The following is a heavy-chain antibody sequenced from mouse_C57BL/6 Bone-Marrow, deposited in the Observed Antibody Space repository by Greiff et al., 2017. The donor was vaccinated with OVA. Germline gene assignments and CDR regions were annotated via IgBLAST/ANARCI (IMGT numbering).Heavy chain of an antibody. D-gene: IGHD2-1*01. CDR3: ARQGYGNRGGIYAMDY. J-gene: IGHJ4*01. CDR1: GYTFTDYY. CDR2: IYPGSGNT. V-gene: IGHV1-76*01. Sequence: VQLQQSGAELVRPGASVKLSCKASGYTFTDYYINWVKQRPGQGLEWIARIYPGSGNTYYNEKFKGKATLTAEKSSSTAYMQLSSLTSEDSAVYFCARQGYGNRGGIYAMDYWGQGTSVTVSS.